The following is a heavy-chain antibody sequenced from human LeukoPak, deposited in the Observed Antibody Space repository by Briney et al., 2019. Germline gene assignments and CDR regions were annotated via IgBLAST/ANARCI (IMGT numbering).Heavy chain of an antibody. Sequence: SETLSLTCTVSGGFVSRYYWRWMRQPPGKGLVYIGYIYYSGYTNYNPSLKSRVTISVDTSKNQFSLKLSSVTAADTAVYYCARGGWNKFDYWGQGTLVTVSS. D-gene: IGHD3-22*01. CDR1: GGFVSRYY. CDR2: IYYSGYT. V-gene: IGHV4-59*02. CDR3: ARGGWNKFDY. J-gene: IGHJ4*02.